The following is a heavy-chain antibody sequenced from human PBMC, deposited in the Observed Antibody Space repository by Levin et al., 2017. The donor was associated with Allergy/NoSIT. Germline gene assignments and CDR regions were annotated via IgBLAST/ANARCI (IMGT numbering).Heavy chain of an antibody. CDR1: GYSFTSYW. CDR2: IYPGDSDT. J-gene: IGHJ3*02. Sequence: GESLKISCKGSGYSFTSYWIGWVRQMPGKGLEWMGIIYPGDSDTRYSPSFQGQVTISADKSISTAYLQWSSLKASDTAMYYCASNHRWLVRGDVDAFDTWGQGTMVNVSS. CDR3: ASNHRWLVRGDVDAFDT. V-gene: IGHV5-51*01. D-gene: IGHD6-19*01.